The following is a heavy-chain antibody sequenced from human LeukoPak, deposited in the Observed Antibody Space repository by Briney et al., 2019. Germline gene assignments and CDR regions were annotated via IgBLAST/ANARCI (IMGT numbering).Heavy chain of an antibody. CDR2: ISYDGSNK. CDR3: ARSFIVVVTATLGY. D-gene: IGHD2-21*02. CDR1: GFTFSSYA. V-gene: IGHV3-30-3*01. J-gene: IGHJ4*02. Sequence: GRSLRLSCAASGFTFSSYAMHWVRQAPGMGLEWVAVISYDGSNKYYADSVKGRFTISRDNSKNTLYLQMNSLRAEDTAVYYCARSFIVVVTATLGYWGQGTLVTVSS.